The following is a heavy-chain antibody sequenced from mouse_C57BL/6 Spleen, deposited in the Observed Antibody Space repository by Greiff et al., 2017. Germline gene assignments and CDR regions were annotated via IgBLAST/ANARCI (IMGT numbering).Heavy chain of an antibody. CDR2: ISNGGGST. V-gene: IGHV5-12*01. CDR3: ARLAGDY. CDR1: GFTFSDYY. Sequence: EVQLQQSGGGLVQPGGSLKLSCAASGFTFSDYYMYWVRQTPEKRLEWVAYISNGGGSTYYPDTVKGRFTISRDNAKNTLYLQMRRLKSEDTAMYYCARLAGDYWGQGTSVTVSS. J-gene: IGHJ4*01.